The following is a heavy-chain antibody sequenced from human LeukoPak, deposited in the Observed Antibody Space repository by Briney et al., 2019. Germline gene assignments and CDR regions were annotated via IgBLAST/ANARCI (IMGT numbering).Heavy chain of an antibody. CDR3: ASAESSYYDSSGQWDAFDI. CDR1: GYSFTSYW. Sequence: GESLKISCKGSGYSFTSYWIGWVRQMPGKGLEWMGIIYPGDSDTRYSPSFQGQVTISADKSISTAYLQWSSLKASDTAMYYCASAESSYYDSSGQWDAFDIWGQGTMVTVSS. D-gene: IGHD3-22*01. V-gene: IGHV5-51*01. CDR2: IYPGDSDT. J-gene: IGHJ3*02.